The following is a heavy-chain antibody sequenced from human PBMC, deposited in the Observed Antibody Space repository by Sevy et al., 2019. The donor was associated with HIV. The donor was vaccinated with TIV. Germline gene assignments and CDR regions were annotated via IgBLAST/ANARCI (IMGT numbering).Heavy chain of an antibody. J-gene: IGHJ6*02. V-gene: IGHV3-7*01. CDR1: GFTFSSHW. CDR2: IRQDGSDK. Sequence: GGSLRLSCAASGFTFSSHWMSWVRQAPGKGLEWVANIRQDGSDKYYVDSVQGRFIISRDNAKNSLSLQMNSLRAEDTAVYYCAPATGCIGIAVWGQGTTVTVSS. CDR3: APATGCIGIAV. D-gene: IGHD1-26*01.